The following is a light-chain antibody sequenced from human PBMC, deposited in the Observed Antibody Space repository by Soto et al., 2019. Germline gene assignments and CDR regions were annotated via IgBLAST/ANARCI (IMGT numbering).Light chain of an antibody. CDR1: QSVSSS. CDR2: GIS. V-gene: IGKV3D-15*01. J-gene: IGKJ5*01. CDR3: QQHGQWPIT. Sequence: EILMTKSPDTLSVSPGERVTLPCRASQSVSSSLAWYQQKPGQAPRLLIYGISKRATDIPDRFSGSGSGTEFTLTISSLQPEDFATYYCQQHGQWPITFGQRTRLEIK.